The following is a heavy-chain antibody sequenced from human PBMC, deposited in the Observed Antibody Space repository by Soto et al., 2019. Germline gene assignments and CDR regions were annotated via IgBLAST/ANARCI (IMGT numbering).Heavy chain of an antibody. D-gene: IGHD3-10*01. J-gene: IGHJ5*02. CDR2: IDGSGGIT. CDR1: GFTFGTTD. CDR3: VKNSGWFKT. Sequence: QLLQSGGGLVQPGGSLTLSCAASGFTFGTTDMSWVRQAPGEGLEWVSTIDGSGGITYYADSVKGRFTSSRDNSRNTVYLQMNSLRGDDTALYYCVKNSGWFKTWGQGALVTVSS. V-gene: IGHV3-23*01.